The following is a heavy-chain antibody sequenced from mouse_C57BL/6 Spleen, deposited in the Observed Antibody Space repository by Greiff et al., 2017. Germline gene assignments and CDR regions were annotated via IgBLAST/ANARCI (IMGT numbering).Heavy chain of an antibody. CDR2: ISSGSSTI. Sequence: EVKLVESGGGLVKPGGSLKLSCAASGFTFSDYGMHWVRQAPEKGLEWVAYISSGSSTIDYADTVKGRFTISRDNAKNTLFLQMTSLWSEDTAMYYYAQGKGFAYWGQGTLVTVSA. CDR1: GFTFSDYG. J-gene: IGHJ3*01. V-gene: IGHV5-17*01. CDR3: AQGKGFAY.